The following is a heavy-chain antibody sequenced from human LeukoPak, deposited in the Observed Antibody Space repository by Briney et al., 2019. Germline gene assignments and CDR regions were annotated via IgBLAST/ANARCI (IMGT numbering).Heavy chain of an antibody. J-gene: IGHJ4*02. CDR3: TRSVPAGIQLPDY. Sequence: AGGSPRLSCRASGFTFRNYAMSWVRQAPGKGLEWVGFIRSKAYGGTTEYAASVKGRFTISRDDSKSIAYLQMNSLKTEDTAVYYCTRSVPAGIQLPDYWGQGTLVTVSS. V-gene: IGHV3-49*04. CDR1: GFTFRNYA. D-gene: IGHD5-18*01. CDR2: IRSKAYGGTT.